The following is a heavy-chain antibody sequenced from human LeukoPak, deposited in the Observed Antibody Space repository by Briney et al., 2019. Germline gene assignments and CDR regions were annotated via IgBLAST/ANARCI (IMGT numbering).Heavy chain of an antibody. CDR3: ARSKALHCSSTSCYVERAYYYFDY. CDR1: GGSISSGSYY. V-gene: IGHV4-61*02. CDR2: IYASGST. Sequence: TLSLTCTVSGGSISSGSYYWSWIRQPAGKGLEWIGRIYASGSTNYNPSLKSRVTISVDTSKNQFSLKLSSVTAADTAVYYCARSKALHCSSTSCYVERAYYYFDYWGQGTLVTVSS. J-gene: IGHJ4*02. D-gene: IGHD2-2*01.